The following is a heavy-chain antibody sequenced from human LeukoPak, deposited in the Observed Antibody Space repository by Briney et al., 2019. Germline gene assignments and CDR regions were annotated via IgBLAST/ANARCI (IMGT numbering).Heavy chain of an antibody. Sequence: ASVKVSCKASGYIFTSYYIHWVRQAPGQGLEWMGIINPSGGSTNYAQKFQDRVTMTRDMSTSTVYMEMSRLGFEDTAVYYCAREAWDIRGFDYWGQGTLVIVAS. CDR1: GYIFTSYY. J-gene: IGHJ4*02. D-gene: IGHD2-15*01. V-gene: IGHV1-46*01. CDR3: AREAWDIRGFDY. CDR2: INPSGGST.